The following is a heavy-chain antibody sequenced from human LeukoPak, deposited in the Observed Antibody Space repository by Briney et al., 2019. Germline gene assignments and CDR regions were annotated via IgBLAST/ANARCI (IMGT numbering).Heavy chain of an antibody. Sequence: NPSETLSLTCAVYGGSFSGYYWSWIRQHPGKGLEWIGYIYYSGSTYYNPSLKSRVTISVDTSKNQFSLKLSSVTAADTAVYYCARTRPNYDLIYYFDYWGQGTLVTVSS. CDR3: ARTRPNYDLIYYFDY. CDR1: GGSFSGYY. V-gene: IGHV4-31*11. J-gene: IGHJ4*02. D-gene: IGHD3-3*01. CDR2: IYYSGST.